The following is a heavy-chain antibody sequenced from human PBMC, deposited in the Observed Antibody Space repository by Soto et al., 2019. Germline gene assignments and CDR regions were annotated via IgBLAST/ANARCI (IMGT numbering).Heavy chain of an antibody. CDR2: ISYDGSNK. J-gene: IGHJ4*02. CDR1: GFTFSSYG. V-gene: IGHV3-30*18. Sequence: QVQLVESGGGVVQPGRSLRLSCAASGFTFSSYGMHWVRQAPGKGLEWVAVISYDGSNKYYADSVKGRFTISRDNSNNTLYLQVNSLRAEDTAVYYCAKDNTPSWPFDYWGQGTLVTVSS. CDR3: AKDNTPSWPFDY. D-gene: IGHD2-2*01.